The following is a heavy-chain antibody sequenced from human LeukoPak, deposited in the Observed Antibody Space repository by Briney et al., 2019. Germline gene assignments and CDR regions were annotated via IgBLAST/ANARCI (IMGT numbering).Heavy chain of an antibody. D-gene: IGHD2-8*02. CDR1: GFTFSTFA. J-gene: IGHJ4*02. CDR3: ATYRQVLLPFES. Sequence: GGSLRLSCAASGFTFSTFAMVWVRQPPGKGLEWGSSIFPSGGEIHYADSVRGRFTISRDNSKSTLSLQMNSLRAEDTAIYYCATYRQVLLPFESWGQGTLVTVSS. CDR2: IFPSGGEI. V-gene: IGHV3-23*01.